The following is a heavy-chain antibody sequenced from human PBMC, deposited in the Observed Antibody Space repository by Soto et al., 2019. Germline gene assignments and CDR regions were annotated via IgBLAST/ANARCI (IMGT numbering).Heavy chain of an antibody. CDR3: AKGGYCTNGVCYTYFDY. J-gene: IGHJ4*02. CDR1: GFTFSSYG. CDR2: ISYDGSNK. Sequence: GGSLRLSCAASGFTFSSYGMHWVRQAPGKGLEWVAVISYDGSNKYYADSVRGRFTISRDNSKNTLYLQMNSLRAEDTAVYYCAKGGYCTNGVCYTYFDYWGQGTLVTVSS. D-gene: IGHD2-8*01. V-gene: IGHV3-30*18.